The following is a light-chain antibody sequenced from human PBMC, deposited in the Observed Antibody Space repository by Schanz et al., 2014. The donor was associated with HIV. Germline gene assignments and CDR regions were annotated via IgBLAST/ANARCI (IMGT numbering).Light chain of an antibody. CDR1: SSDVGGYNY. CDR2: EVS. Sequence: QSVLTQPPSASGSPGQSVAISCTGTSSDVGGYNYVSWYQQHPGKAPKLIIYEVSKRPSGVPDRFSGSKSGTSASLAISGLQAEDEADYYCSSFAGSNIPWVFGGGTKLTVL. J-gene: IGLJ3*02. V-gene: IGLV2-8*01. CDR3: SSFAGSNIPWV.